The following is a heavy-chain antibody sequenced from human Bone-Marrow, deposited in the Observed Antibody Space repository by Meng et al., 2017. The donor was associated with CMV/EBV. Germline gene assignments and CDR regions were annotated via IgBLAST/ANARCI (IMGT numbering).Heavy chain of an antibody. CDR2: ISADNHNT. Sequence: ASVKVSCKASGGTFSSYAISWVRQAPGQRLEWMGWISADNHNTNLVQRFQGRVTMTIDTSTNTAYVELRSLRSDDTAVYYCAMGGDYGDYHDPFDYWGQGTLVTVSS. J-gene: IGHJ4*02. D-gene: IGHD4-17*01. V-gene: IGHV1-18*01. CDR1: GGTFSSYA. CDR3: AMGGDYGDYHDPFDY.